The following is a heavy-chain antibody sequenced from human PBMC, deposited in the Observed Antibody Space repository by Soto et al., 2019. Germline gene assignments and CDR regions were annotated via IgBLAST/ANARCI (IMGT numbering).Heavy chain of an antibody. J-gene: IGHJ6*03. CDR1: GGSIRSYY. V-gene: IGHV4-59*01. CDR3: ARDQNDFLGYYMDV. D-gene: IGHD3-3*01. Sequence: SETLSLTCTVSGGSIRSYYLSWIRQPPGKGLEWIGYIYYSGSTNYNPSLKSRVTISVDTSKNQFSLKLSSVTAADTAVYYCARDQNDFLGYYMDVWGKGTTVTVSS. CDR2: IYYSGST.